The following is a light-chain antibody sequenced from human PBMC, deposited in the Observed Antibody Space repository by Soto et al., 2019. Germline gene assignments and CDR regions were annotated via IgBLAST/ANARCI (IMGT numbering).Light chain of an antibody. J-gene: IGKJ2*01. CDR2: KAS. Sequence: DIPMTQSPSTLSASVGDRVTITCRASQSINNWLAWYQQKPGKAPKLLIYKASSLESGVPSRFSGSGSGTEFTLTISSLQPDDFATYYCQQYNSYPYTFGQGTKLEIK. V-gene: IGKV1-5*03. CDR1: QSINNW. CDR3: QQYNSYPYT.